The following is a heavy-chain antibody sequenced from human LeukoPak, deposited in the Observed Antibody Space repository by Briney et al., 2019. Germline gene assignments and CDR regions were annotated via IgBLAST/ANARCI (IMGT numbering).Heavy chain of an antibody. Sequence: PSETLSLTCAVYGGSFSGYYWSWIRQPPGKGLEWIGEINHSGSTNYNPSLKSRVTISVDTSKNQFSLKLSSVTAADTAVYYCARRPPRPWDRFPPDYWGQGTLVTVSS. D-gene: IGHD1-26*01. CDR2: INHSGST. CDR3: ARRPPRPWDRFPPDY. V-gene: IGHV4-34*01. CDR1: GGSFSGYY. J-gene: IGHJ4*02.